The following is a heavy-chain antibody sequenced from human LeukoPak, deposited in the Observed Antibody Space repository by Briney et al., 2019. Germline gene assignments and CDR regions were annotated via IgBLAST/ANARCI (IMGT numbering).Heavy chain of an antibody. D-gene: IGHD3-3*01. CDR2: ISYDGSNK. CDR3: ARSTKLTIFDDY. V-gene: IGHV3-30-3*01. J-gene: IGHJ4*02. Sequence: GRSLRLSCAASGFTFSSYAMHWVRQAPGKGLEWVAVISYDGSNKYYADSVKGRFTISRDNSKNTLYLQMNSLRAEDTAVYYCARSTKLTIFDDYWGQGTLVTVSS. CDR1: GFTFSSYA.